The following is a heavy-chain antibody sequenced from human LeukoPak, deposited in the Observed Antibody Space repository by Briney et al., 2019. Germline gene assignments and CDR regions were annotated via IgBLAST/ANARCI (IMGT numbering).Heavy chain of an antibody. Sequence: PGGSLRLSCAASGFTFNAYNMNWVRQAPGKGLEWVSYISSSSNTIYYADSVKGRSTISRDNAKNSLYLQMNSLRAEDTAVYYCARDGGSYHFDYWGQGTLVTVSS. V-gene: IGHV3-48*01. CDR1: GFTFNAYN. D-gene: IGHD1-26*01. CDR3: ARDGGSYHFDY. J-gene: IGHJ4*02. CDR2: ISSSSNTI.